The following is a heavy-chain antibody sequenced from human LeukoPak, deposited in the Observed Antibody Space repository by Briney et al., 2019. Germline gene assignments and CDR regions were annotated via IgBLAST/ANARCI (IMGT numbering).Heavy chain of an antibody. D-gene: IGHD6-19*01. CDR2: INPSGGST. CDR1: GDTFTSYY. J-gene: IGHJ6*02. V-gene: IGHV1-46*01. CDR3: ARLPEGYSSQDV. Sequence: ASVKVSCKASGDTFTSYYMHWVRQAPGQGLEWMGIINPSGGSTSYAQKFQGRVTISVDTSKNQFSLKLSSVTAADTAVYYCARLPEGYSSQDVWGQGTTVTVSS.